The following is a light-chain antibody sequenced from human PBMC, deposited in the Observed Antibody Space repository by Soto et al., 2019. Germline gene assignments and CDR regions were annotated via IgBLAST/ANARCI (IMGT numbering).Light chain of an antibody. CDR1: SSDVGSYNL. V-gene: IGLV2-23*03. CDR3: CSYAGSSTFAYV. CDR2: EGS. J-gene: IGLJ1*01. Sequence: QSALTQPASVSGSPGQSITISCTGTSSDVGSYNLVSWYQQHPGKAPKLMIYEGSQRPSGVSIRFSGSKSGNTASLTISGLQAEDEADHSCCSYAGSSTFAYVFGTGTKVTVL.